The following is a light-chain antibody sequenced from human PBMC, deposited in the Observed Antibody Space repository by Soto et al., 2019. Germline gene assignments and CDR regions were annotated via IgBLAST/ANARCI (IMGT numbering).Light chain of an antibody. V-gene: IGLV2-14*01. CDR2: EVS. CDR3: SSYTRSSDWL. Sequence: QSALTQPASVSGSPGQSITISGTGTSSDVGSYKYVSWYQHHPGKAPKLMIYEVSNRPSGVSNRVSGSKSGNTASLTISGLQAEDEADYYCSSYTRSSDWLFGGGTKVTVL. CDR1: SSDVGSYKY. J-gene: IGLJ3*02.